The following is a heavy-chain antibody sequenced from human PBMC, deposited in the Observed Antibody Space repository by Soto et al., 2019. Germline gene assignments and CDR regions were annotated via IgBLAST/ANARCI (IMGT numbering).Heavy chain of an antibody. V-gene: IGHV1-69*06. CDR1: GGTFSSXX. D-gene: IGHD3-9*01. Sequence: QVRLVQSGAEVKKPGSSVKVSCKASGGTFSSXXISWVRQAPXXGXAWMGGIIPIFGTANFAQKFQGRVTITADKSTSTAYMQLSSLRSEDTAVYYCAREALRYFDWYDYWGQGTLVTVSS. CDR2: IIPIFGTA. J-gene: IGHJ4*02. CDR3: AREALRYFDWYDY.